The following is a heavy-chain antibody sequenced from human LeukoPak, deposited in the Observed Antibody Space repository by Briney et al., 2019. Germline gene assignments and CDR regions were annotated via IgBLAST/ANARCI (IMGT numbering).Heavy chain of an antibody. D-gene: IGHD6-13*01. CDR3: ARLYSALPGFDY. J-gene: IGHJ4*02. CDR2: ISSSSSST. V-gene: IGHV3-48*01. CDR1: GFTFSSYS. Sequence: GGSLRLSCAASGFTFSSYSMNWVRQAPRKGLEWVSYISSSSSSTYYADSVKGRFTISRDNAKHSLYLQMNSLRAEDTAVYYCARLYSALPGFDYWGQGTLVTVSS.